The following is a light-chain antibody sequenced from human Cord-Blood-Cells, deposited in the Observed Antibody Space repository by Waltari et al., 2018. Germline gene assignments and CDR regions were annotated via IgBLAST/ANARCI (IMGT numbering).Light chain of an antibody. CDR1: QSISSY. Sequence: DIQMTQSPSSLSASVRDIVTITCRASQSISSYLNWYQQKPEKAPKLLIYAASSLQSGVPSRFSGSGSETDFTLTISSLQPEDFATYYCQQSYSTPRTFGQGTKVEIK. CDR3: QQSYSTPRT. J-gene: IGKJ1*01. CDR2: AAS. V-gene: IGKV1-39*01.